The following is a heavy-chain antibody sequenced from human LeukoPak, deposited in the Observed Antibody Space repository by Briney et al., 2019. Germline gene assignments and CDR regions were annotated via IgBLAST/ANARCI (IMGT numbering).Heavy chain of an antibody. J-gene: IGHJ3*02. CDR2: IRGDGSVK. Sequence: GGSLRLSCEASGFMFSKYWMIWVRQAPGKGLEWVANIRGDGSVKYLLDSVKGRFSISRDNAKNSLSLEMNNLRAEDTAVYYCSRDANYYDSSRHYFDAFDIWGRGTMVTVSS. CDR1: GFMFSKYW. CDR3: SRDANYYDSSRHYFDAFDI. V-gene: IGHV3-7*01. D-gene: IGHD3-22*01.